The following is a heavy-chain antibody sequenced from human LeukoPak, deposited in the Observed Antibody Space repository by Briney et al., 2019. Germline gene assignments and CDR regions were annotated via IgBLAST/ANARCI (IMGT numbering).Heavy chain of an antibody. CDR2: INHSGST. D-gene: IGHD6-13*01. Sequence: SETLSLTCTVSGGSISSYYWSWIRQPPGKGLEWIGEINHSGSTNYDPSLKSRVTISVDTSKNQFSLKLSSVTAADTAVYYCARHQQQLGIDYWGQGTLVTVSS. J-gene: IGHJ4*02. CDR1: GGSISSYY. V-gene: IGHV4-34*01. CDR3: ARHQQQLGIDY.